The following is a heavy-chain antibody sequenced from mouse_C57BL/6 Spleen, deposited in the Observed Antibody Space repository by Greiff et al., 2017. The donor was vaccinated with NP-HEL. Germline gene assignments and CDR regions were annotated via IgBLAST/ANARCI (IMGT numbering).Heavy chain of an antibody. CDR2: IYPETGGT. CDR1: GYTFTDYE. V-gene: IGHV1-15*01. Sequence: VQLQQSGAELVRPGASVTLSCKASGYTFTDYEMHWVKQTPVHGLEWIGAIYPETGGTAYNQKFKGKAILTADKSSSTAYMELRSLTSEDSAVYYCTSEVPQSRQLRLPYFDYWGQGTTLTVSS. J-gene: IGHJ2*01. CDR3: TSEVPQSRQLRLPYFDY. D-gene: IGHD3-2*02.